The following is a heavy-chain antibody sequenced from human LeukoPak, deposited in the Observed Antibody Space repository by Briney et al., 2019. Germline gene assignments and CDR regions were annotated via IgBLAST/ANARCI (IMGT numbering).Heavy chain of an antibody. D-gene: IGHD3-10*01. Sequence: GESLKISCKGSEYSFTNYWIGWVRQMPGKGLEWMGIIYPRDSDTRYSPSFQGQVTISADKSISTAYLQWSSLKASDTAMYFCATYAGSYSKYFQHWGQGTLVTVSS. J-gene: IGHJ1*01. V-gene: IGHV5-51*01. CDR3: ATYAGSYSKYFQH. CDR1: EYSFTNYW. CDR2: IYPRDSDT.